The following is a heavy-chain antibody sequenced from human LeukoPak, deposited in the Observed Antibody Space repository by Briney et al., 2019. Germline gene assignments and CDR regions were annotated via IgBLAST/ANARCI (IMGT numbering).Heavy chain of an antibody. CDR3: ARAPGIAAIGAFDI. CDR2: IIPILGIA. V-gene: IGHV1-69*02. D-gene: IGHD6-25*01. J-gene: IGHJ3*02. CDR1: GGTFSSYT. Sequence: GASVNVSCKASGGTFSSYTISWVRQAPGQGLEWMGRIIPILGIANYAQKFQGRVTINADKSTSTAYMELSSLKSEDTAVYYCARAPGIAAIGAFDIWGQGTMVTVSS.